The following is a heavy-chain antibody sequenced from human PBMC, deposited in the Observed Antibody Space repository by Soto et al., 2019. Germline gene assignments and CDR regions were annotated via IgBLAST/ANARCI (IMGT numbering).Heavy chain of an antibody. D-gene: IGHD3-16*02. V-gene: IGHV3-33*01. CDR1: GFTFSTYG. J-gene: IGHJ6*03. CDR3: AGIGGGGVISDYYHYYMDV. CDR2: IWYDGSNK. Sequence: GGSLRLSCAASGFTFSTYGMHWVRQAPGKGLEWVTLIWYDGSNKYYADSVKGRFTISRDNSKNTLYLQMNSLRVEDTAVYYCAGIGGGGVISDYYHYYMDVWGKGTTVTVSS.